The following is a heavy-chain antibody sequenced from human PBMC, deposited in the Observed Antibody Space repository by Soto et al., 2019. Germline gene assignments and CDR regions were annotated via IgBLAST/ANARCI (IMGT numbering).Heavy chain of an antibody. D-gene: IGHD3-22*01. CDR2: INHSGST. CDR1: GGSFSGYY. CDR3: ARYGNYYDSSGYYYVFDY. Sequence: SETLSLTCAVYGGSFSGYYWSWIRQPPGKGLEWIGEINHSGSTNYNPSLKSRVTISVDTSKNQFSLKLSSVTAADTAVYYRARYGNYYDSSGYYYVFDYWGQGTLVTVSS. V-gene: IGHV4-34*01. J-gene: IGHJ4*02.